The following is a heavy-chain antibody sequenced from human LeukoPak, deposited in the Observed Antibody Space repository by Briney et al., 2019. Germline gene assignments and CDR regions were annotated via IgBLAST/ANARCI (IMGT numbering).Heavy chain of an antibody. Sequence: SETLSLTCTVSGGSISSSSYYWGWIRQPPGKGLEWIGSIYYSGSTYYNPSLKSRVTISVDTSKNQSSLKLSSVTAADTAVYYCARGGDSSGYYYYYYYMDVWGKGTTVTVSS. CDR2: IYYSGST. CDR3: ARGGDSSGYYYYYYYMDV. D-gene: IGHD3-22*01. CDR1: GGSISSSSYY. V-gene: IGHV4-39*07. J-gene: IGHJ6*03.